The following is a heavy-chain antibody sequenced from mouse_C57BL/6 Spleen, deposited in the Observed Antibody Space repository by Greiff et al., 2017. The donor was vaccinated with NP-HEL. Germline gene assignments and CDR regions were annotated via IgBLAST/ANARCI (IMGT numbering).Heavy chain of an antibody. D-gene: IGHD4-1*01. CDR2: IDPSDSYT. Sequence: QVQLKQPGAELVKPGASVKLSCKASGYTFTSYWMQWVKQRPGQGLEWIGEIDPSDSYTNYNQKFKGKATLTVDTSSSTAYMQLSSLTSEDSAVYYCARGANCSYWGQGTTLTVSS. CDR1: GYTFTSYW. J-gene: IGHJ2*01. V-gene: IGHV1-50*01. CDR3: ARGANCSY.